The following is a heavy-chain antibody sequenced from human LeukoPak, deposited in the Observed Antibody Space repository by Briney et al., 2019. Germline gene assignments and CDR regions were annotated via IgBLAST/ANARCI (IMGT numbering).Heavy chain of an antibody. D-gene: IGHD5-18*01. CDR3: ARDTAMVTYWFDP. V-gene: IGHV1-2*02. CDR1: GYTLTGYY. Sequence: ASVKVSCKASGYTLTGYYMHWVRQAPGQGLEWMGWINPNSGGTNYAQKFQGRVTMTRDTSISTAYMELSRLRSDDTAVYYCARDTAMVTYWFDPWGQGTLVTVSS. CDR2: INPNSGGT. J-gene: IGHJ5*02.